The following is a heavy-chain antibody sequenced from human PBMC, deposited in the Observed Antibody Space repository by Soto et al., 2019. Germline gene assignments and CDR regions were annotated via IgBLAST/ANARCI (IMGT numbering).Heavy chain of an antibody. V-gene: IGHV1-58*01. CDR2: IVVGSGNT. CDR3: AADPYYYDSCDYYYFDQ. J-gene: IGHJ4*02. Sequence: QMQLVQSGPEVRKPGTSVKVSCKASGFNFRTTAVQWVRQARGQRLEWIGWIVVGSGNTNYAQKFQERVTITRAMPTRPAHMDVGGLGSEVPALYYCAADPYYYDSCDYYYFDQWGQGTIVTVSS. D-gene: IGHD3-22*01. CDR1: GFNFRTTA.